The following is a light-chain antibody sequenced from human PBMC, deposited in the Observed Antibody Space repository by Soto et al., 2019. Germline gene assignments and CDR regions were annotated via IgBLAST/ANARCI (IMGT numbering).Light chain of an antibody. CDR2: EVN. J-gene: IGLJ3*02. Sequence: QSALTQPASVSGSPGQSITISCTGTSSDVGRYNYVSWYQQHPGKAPKVMIYEVNNRPSGVSNRFSGSKSGNTASLTISGLQAEDEANYYCSSYTTISTRVFGGGTQLIVL. V-gene: IGLV2-14*01. CDR1: SSDVGRYNY. CDR3: SSYTTISTRV.